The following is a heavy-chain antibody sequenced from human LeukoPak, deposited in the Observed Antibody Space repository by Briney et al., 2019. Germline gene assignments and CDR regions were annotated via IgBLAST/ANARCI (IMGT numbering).Heavy chain of an antibody. V-gene: IGHV4-61*02. CDR3: ARSSRDYYDSSGYSFDY. J-gene: IGHJ4*02. Sequence: SETLSLTCTVSGGSISSGSYYWSWIRQPAGKGLEWIGRIYTSGSTNYNPSLKSRVTISVDTSENQFSLKLSSVTAADTAVYYCARSSRDYYDSSGYSFDYWGQGTLVTVSS. D-gene: IGHD3-22*01. CDR2: IYTSGST. CDR1: GGSISSGSYY.